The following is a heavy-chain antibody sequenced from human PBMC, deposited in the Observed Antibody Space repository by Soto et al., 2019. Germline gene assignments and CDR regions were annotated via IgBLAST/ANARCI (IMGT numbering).Heavy chain of an antibody. CDR2: IKSKTDGGTT. J-gene: IGHJ4*02. CDR1: GFTFSNAW. Sequence: GGSLRLSCAASGFTFSNAWMSWVRQAPGKGLEWVGRIKSKTDGGTTDYAAPVKGRFTISRDDSKNTLYLQMNSLKTEDTAVYYCTTASNYFGYFDYWGQGTLVTVSS. CDR3: TTASNYFGYFDY. V-gene: IGHV3-15*01. D-gene: IGHD4-4*01.